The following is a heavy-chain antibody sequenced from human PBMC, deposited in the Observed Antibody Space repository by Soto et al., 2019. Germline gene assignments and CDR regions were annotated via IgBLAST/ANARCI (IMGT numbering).Heavy chain of an antibody. CDR2: IYYSGST. CDR1: CGSISSGDYY. V-gene: IGHV4-30-4*01. CDR3: ARGRRVAAAGLFDY. D-gene: IGHD6-13*01. Sequence: PSETLSLTCTVSCGSISSGDYYWSWIRQPPGKGLEWIGYIYYSGSTYYNPSLKSRVTISVATSKNQYSLKLSSVTAADTAVYYCARGRRVAAAGLFDYWGQGTLVTVSS. J-gene: IGHJ4*02.